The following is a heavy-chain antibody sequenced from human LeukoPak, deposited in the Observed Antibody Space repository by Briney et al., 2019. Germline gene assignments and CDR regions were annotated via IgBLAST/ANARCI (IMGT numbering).Heavy chain of an antibody. V-gene: IGHV3-20*04. CDR1: GFTFDDHA. D-gene: IGHD3-10*02. J-gene: IGHJ3*02. Sequence: PGGSLRLSCEVSGFTFDDHAINWVRQALGKGLEWVANINWNGGSTGYGDSVKGRFTISRDNTKNSVFLQMHSLRGDDTALYYCARDMLLEDAFDIWGQGTMVIVSS. CDR3: ARDMLLEDAFDI. CDR2: INWNGGST.